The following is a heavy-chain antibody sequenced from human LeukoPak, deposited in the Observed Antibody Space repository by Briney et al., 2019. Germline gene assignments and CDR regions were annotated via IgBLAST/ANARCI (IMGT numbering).Heavy chain of an antibody. CDR2: ISAYNGNT. D-gene: IGHD1-26*01. CDR1: GYTFTSYG. CDR3: ARGWELLQVTLDY. V-gene: IGHV1-18*01. J-gene: IGHJ4*02. Sequence: ASVKVSCKASGYTFTSYGISWVRQAPGQGLEWMGWISAYNGNTNYAQKLQGRVTITADKSTSTAYMELSSLRSEDTAVYYCARGWELLQVTLDYWGQGTLVTVSS.